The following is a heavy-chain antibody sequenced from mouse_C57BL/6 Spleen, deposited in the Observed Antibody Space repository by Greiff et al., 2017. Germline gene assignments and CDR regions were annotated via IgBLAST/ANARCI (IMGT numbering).Heavy chain of an antibody. CDR3: ARKRGDYDAWFAY. D-gene: IGHD2-4*01. CDR2: ISSGGSYT. Sequence: EVHLVESGGDLVKPGGSLKLSCAASGFTFSSYGMSWVRQTPDKRLEWVATISSGGSYTSYPDSVKGRFTISRDNAKNTLYLQMSSLKSEDTAMYYCARKRGDYDAWFAYWGQGTLVTVSA. CDR1: GFTFSSYG. J-gene: IGHJ3*01. V-gene: IGHV5-6*01.